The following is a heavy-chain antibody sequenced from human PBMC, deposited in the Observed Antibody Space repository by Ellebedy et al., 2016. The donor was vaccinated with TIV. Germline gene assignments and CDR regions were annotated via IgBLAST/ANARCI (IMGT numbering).Heavy chain of an antibody. V-gene: IGHV3-21*01. CDR2: ISSRSTHI. J-gene: IGHJ6*02. Sequence: GGSLRLSCAASGFSLSPYTMNWVRQAPGKGLEWVASISSRSTHIYYADSVKGRFTISRDNAKNSLFLQMNGLRAEDTAAYYCARGGDPGYYYGMDVWGQGTTVTVSS. CDR3: ARGGDPGYYYGMDV. CDR1: GFSLSPYT. D-gene: IGHD4-17*01.